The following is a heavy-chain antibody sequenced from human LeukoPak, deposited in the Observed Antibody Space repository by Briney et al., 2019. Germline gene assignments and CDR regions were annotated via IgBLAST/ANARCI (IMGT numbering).Heavy chain of an antibody. V-gene: IGHV1-69*04. D-gene: IGHD1/OR15-1a*01. Sequence: ASVKVSCKASGGTFSSYAISWVRQAPGQGLEWMGRIIPILGIANYAQKFQGRVTITADKSTSTAYMELSSLRSEDTAVYYCARGGIAGNSAQLYYWGQGTLVTVSS. J-gene: IGHJ4*02. CDR3: ARGGIAGNSAQLYY. CDR2: IIPILGIA. CDR1: GGTFSSYA.